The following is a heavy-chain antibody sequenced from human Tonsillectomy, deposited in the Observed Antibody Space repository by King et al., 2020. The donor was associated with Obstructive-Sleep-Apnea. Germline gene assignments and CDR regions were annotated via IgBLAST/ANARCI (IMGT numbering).Heavy chain of an antibody. CDR3: ARVSVLLYFGELFSDPQGWFDP. CDR1: GFTFSYYW. D-gene: IGHD3-10*01. CDR2: IKQDGSEK. V-gene: IGHV3-7*03. J-gene: IGHJ5*02. Sequence: VQLVESGGGLVQPGGSLRLSCAASGFTFSYYWMTWVRQAPGKGLEWVANIKQDGSEKYYVDSVKGRFSISRDNVKNSLYLQMNSLRAEDTALYYCARVSVLLYFGELFSDPQGWFDPWGQGTLVTVSS.